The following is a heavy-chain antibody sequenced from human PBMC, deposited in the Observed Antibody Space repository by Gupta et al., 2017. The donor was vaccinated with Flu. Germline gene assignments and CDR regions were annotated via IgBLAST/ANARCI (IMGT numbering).Heavy chain of an antibody. V-gene: IGHV3-7*03. Sequence: MSWVGQAPGKGLEWVANIKQDGNETFYDDSVKGRITISRDNAQNSVFLQIHSLRVEDTAMYYCARRIAMSGADGIDYWGQGTLVTVSS. D-gene: IGHD6-19*01. CDR3: ARRIAMSGADGIDY. J-gene: IGHJ4*02. CDR2: IKQDGNET.